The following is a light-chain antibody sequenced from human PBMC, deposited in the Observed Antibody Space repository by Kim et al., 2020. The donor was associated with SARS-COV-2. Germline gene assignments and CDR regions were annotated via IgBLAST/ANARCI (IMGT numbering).Light chain of an antibody. V-gene: IGKV3-11*01. CDR1: QSVSSY. J-gene: IGKJ2*01. CDR2: DAS. Sequence: EIVLTQSPATLSLSPGERATLSCRASQSVSSYLAWYQQKPGQAPRLLIYDASNRATGIPARFSGSGSGTDFTLTISSLEPEDFAVYYCQQRSNWPGYTFGQGTKLEI. CDR3: QQRSNWPGYT.